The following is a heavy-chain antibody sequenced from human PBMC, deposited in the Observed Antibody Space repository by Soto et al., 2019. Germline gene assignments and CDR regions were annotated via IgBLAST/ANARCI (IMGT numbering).Heavy chain of an antibody. CDR2: ISSNDVGT. CDR3: AKARNAYCWDNRPPFDC. V-gene: IGHV3-23*01. J-gene: IGHJ4*02. CDR1: GFTLRSDA. D-gene: IGHD1-1*01. Sequence: EVQLLESGGGVVQPGGSLRLSCEASGFTLRSDAMTWIRQAPGKGLQWVSLISSNDVGTYYAESVKTRFTISTDQSRSMVYLEMDSLRADDTAIYYCAKARNAYCWDNRPPFDCWGQGTFVPVSS.